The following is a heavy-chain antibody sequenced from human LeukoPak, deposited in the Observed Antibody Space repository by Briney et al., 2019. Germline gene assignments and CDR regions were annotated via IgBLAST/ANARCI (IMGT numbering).Heavy chain of an antibody. J-gene: IGHJ4*02. D-gene: IGHD3-22*01. CDR1: GFTFSDYY. V-gene: IGHV3-11*01. CDR2: ISSSGSTI. CDR3: ARQIGSYYDSSGYPPFDY. Sequence: GGSLGLSCAASGFTFSDYYMSWIRQAPGKGLEWVSYISSSGSTIYYADSVKGRFTISRDNAKNSLYLQMNSLRAEDTAVYYCARQIGSYYDSSGYPPFDYWGQGTLVTVSS.